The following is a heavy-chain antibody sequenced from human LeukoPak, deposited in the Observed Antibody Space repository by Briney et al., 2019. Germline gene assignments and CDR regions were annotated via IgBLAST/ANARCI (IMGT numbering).Heavy chain of an antibody. CDR1: GGSISSYY. CDR3: ARDRVGATGNWFDP. CDR2: IYYSGGT. Sequence: SETLSLTCTVSGGSISSYYWSWIRQPPGKGLEWIGYIYYSGGTNYNPSLKSRVTISVDTSKNQFSLKLSSVTAADTAVYYCARDRVGATGNWFDPWGQGTLVTVSS. V-gene: IGHV4-59*01. J-gene: IGHJ5*02. D-gene: IGHD1-26*01.